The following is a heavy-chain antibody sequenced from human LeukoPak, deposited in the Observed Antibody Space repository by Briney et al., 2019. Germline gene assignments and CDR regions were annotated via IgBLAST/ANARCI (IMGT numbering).Heavy chain of an antibody. CDR2: IYHSGST. V-gene: IGHV4-4*02. CDR3: ARDRDRSRTNLDY. D-gene: IGHD1/OR15-1a*01. CDR1: GDSISSSNW. J-gene: IGHJ4*02. Sequence: SETLSLTCAVSGDSISSSNWWSWVRQPPGKGLEWIGEIYHSGSTNYNPSLKSRVTISVDKSKNQFSLKLSSVTAADTAVYYCARDRDRSRTNLDYWGQGTLVTVSS.